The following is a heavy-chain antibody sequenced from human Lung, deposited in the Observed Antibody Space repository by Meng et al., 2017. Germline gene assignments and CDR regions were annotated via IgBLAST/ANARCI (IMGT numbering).Heavy chain of an antibody. CDR2: LGAHDGDT. CDR3: ARGTPGRRYAEY. J-gene: IGHJ4*02. D-gene: IGHD3-10*01. CDR1: HYTFTGYG. Sequence: QVQVQQSGAELKRPGTLVTVSCKASHYTFTGYGVSWFRQAPGQGLEWMAWLGAHDGDTSHAPRFQGRVTVTADRPTATAYLELRNLRSDDTGVYYCARGTPGRRYAEYWGQGTLVTVSS. V-gene: IGHV1-18*01.